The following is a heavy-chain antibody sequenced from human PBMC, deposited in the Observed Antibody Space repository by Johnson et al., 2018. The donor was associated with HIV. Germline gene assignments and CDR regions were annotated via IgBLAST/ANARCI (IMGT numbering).Heavy chain of an antibody. J-gene: IGHJ3*02. CDR2: ISYDGSNK. CDR1: GFTFSSYA. D-gene: IGHD2-2*01. V-gene: IGHV3-30-3*01. CDR3: AREGGDCSSTSGYQDAFDI. Sequence: QVQLVESGGGVVQPGRSLRLSCAASGFTFSSYAMHWVRQAPGKGLEWVAVISYDGSNKYYADSVQGRFTISSDTSKNTLYLQMHSLRVEETAVYYWAREGGDCSSTSGYQDAFDIWGQGTMVTVSS.